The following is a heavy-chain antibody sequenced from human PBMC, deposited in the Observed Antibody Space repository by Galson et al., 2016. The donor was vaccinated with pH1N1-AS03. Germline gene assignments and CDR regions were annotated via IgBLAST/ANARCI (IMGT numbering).Heavy chain of an antibody. J-gene: IGHJ4*02. V-gene: IGHV1-18*01. CDR1: GYTFTSYG. D-gene: IGHD2-2*01. CDR3: ERVQYQLLPSDY. Sequence: SVKVSCKASGYTFTSYGISWVRQAPGQGLEWMGWISAYNGNTNYAQKLQGRVTMTTDTSTSTAYMELRSLRSDDTAVYYCERVQYQLLPSDYWGQGTLVTVSS. CDR2: ISAYNGNT.